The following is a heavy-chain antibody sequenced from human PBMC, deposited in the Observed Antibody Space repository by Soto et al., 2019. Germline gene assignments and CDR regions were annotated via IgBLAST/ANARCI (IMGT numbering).Heavy chain of an antibody. D-gene: IGHD1-26*01. V-gene: IGHV3-21*06. CDR3: ARVWVGRSPGGGLGY. CDR2: ISSSSSYI. Sequence: GGSLTLSCAASGFTFSSYNMNWVRQAPGEGLEWVSSISSSSSYIYYADSVKGRFTISRDNAKNSLYLQMNGLRAEDTAMYYCARVWVGRSPGGGLGYWGQEALVTVSS. CDR1: GFTFSSYN. J-gene: IGHJ4*02.